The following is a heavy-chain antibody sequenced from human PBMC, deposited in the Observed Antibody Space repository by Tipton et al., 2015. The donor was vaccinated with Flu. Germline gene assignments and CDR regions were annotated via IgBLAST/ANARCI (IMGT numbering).Heavy chain of an antibody. CDR2: LHHTGNT. CDR3: ARRDYSNYVSVPKNWFDS. D-gene: IGHD4-11*01. Sequence: TLSLTCAVYGGSLSGYFWSWIRQPPGKGLEWIGNLHHTGNTYYNPSLRSRVTILVDRSKNQFSLKLSSVTAADTAVYYCARRDYSNYVSVPKNWFDSWGQGSLVSVSS. V-gene: IGHV4-34*01. CDR1: GGSLSGYF. J-gene: IGHJ5*01.